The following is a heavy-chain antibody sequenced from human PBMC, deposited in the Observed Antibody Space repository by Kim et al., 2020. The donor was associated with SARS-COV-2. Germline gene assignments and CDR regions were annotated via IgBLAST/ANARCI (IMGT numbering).Heavy chain of an antibody. CDR1: GFTFSSYG. CDR2: IWYDGSNK. J-gene: IGHJ4*02. Sequence: GGSLRLSCAASGFTFSSYGMHWVRQAPGKGLEWVAVIWYDGSNKYYAESVKGRFTISRDNSKNTLYLQMNSLRAEDTAVYYCARDLYCSGGSCLYYFDYCGQGTLVTVSP. D-gene: IGHD2-15*01. CDR3: ARDLYCSGGSCLYYFDY. V-gene: IGHV3-33*01.